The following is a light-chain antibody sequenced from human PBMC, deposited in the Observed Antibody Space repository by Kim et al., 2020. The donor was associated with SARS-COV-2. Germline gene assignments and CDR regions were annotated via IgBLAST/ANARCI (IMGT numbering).Light chain of an antibody. V-gene: IGKV3-20*01. CDR1: QSVSSTY. CDR2: GTS. J-gene: IGKJ3*01. Sequence: DIVLTQSPGTLSLSPGESATLSCRASQSVSSTYLAWYQQKPGQAPRLLIYGTSNRATGIPDRFSGSGSGTDFTLTISRLEPQDFAVYYCQQYRSPIFTFGPGTKVDIK. CDR3: QQYRSPIFT.